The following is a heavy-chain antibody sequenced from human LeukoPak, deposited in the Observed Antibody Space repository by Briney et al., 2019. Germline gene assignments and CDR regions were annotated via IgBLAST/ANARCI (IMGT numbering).Heavy chain of an antibody. CDR2: IYYTGST. CDR1: GGSISSYY. J-gene: IGHJ4*02. V-gene: IGHV4-59*08. Sequence: SETLSLTCTVSGGSISSYYWSWMRQPPGKGLEWIGYIYYTGSTNYNPSLKSRVTISVDTSKNQFSLNLSSVTAADTAVYYCARHYGSGKPWFDYWGQGTLVTVSS. CDR3: ARHYGSGKPWFDY. D-gene: IGHD3-10*01.